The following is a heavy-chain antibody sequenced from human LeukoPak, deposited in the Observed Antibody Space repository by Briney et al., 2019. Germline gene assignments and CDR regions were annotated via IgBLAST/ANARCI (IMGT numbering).Heavy chain of an antibody. V-gene: IGHV3-23*01. Sequence: PGGSLRLSCAASGFTFNTYAMNWVRQAPGKRLEWVSVISGSSGSTYYADSVKGRFAISRENSKNMLYLQMNSLRAEDTAVYYCAFNWIGLLSGYFDYWGQGSLVTVSS. CDR2: ISGSSGST. J-gene: IGHJ4*02. CDR1: GFTFNTYA. CDR3: AFNWIGLLSGYFDY. D-gene: IGHD1-26*01.